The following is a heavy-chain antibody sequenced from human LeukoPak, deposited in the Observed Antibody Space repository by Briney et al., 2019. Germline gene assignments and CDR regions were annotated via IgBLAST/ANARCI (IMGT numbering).Heavy chain of an antibody. D-gene: IGHD2-15*01. CDR2: IKQDGSEK. V-gene: IGHV3-7*03. J-gene: IGHJ6*04. Sequence: GGSLRLSCAASGFTFSSYWMSWVRQAPGKGLEWVANIKQDGSEKYYVDSVKGRFTISRDNAKNSLYLQMNSLRAEDTAVYYCARGGVVVAANHYYYYYGMDVWGKGTTVTVSS. CDR3: ARGGVVVAANHYYYYYGMDV. CDR1: GFTFSSYW.